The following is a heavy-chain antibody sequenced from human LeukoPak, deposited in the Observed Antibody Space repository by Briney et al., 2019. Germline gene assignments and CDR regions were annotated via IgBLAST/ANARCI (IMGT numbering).Heavy chain of an antibody. CDR3: ARDRSDSSSWYGGDDWFDP. J-gene: IGHJ5*02. D-gene: IGHD6-13*01. V-gene: IGHV1-18*01. Sequence: GASVKVSCKASGYTFTGYAISWVRQAPGQGLEWVGWVSAYNGATNYAQSFQDRVTMTTDTPTTTAYMELRSLRSEDTAVYYCARDRSDSSSWYGGDDWFDPWGQGTLVTVSS. CDR1: GYTFTGYA. CDR2: VSAYNGAT.